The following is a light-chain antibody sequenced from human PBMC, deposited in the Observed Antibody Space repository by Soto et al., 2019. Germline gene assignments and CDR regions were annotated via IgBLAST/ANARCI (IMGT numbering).Light chain of an antibody. CDR2: GAS. Sequence: EILLTQSPGTLSLSPGERATLSCRASQSVSSSYLAWYQQKPGQAPSLLIYGASRRATGIPDRFSGSGSGTDFTLTISRLEPEDFAVYYCQQYDSSPITFGQGTRLAIK. J-gene: IGKJ5*01. CDR1: QSVSSSY. V-gene: IGKV3-20*01. CDR3: QQYDSSPIT.